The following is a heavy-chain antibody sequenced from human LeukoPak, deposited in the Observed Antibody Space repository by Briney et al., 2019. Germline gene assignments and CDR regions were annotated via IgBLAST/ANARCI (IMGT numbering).Heavy chain of an antibody. D-gene: IGHD3-10*01. J-gene: IGHJ3*02. CDR2: INPSDGST. V-gene: IGHV1-46*01. CDR3: ARYGRITMVRGVIEWGAAFDI. CDR1: GYTFTSYY. Sequence: ASVKVSCKASGYTFTSYYMHWVRQAPGQGLEWMGIINPSDGSTSYAQKFQGRVTMTRDTSTSTVYMELSSLRSEDTAVCYCARYGRITMVRGVIEWGAAFDIWGQGTMVTVSS.